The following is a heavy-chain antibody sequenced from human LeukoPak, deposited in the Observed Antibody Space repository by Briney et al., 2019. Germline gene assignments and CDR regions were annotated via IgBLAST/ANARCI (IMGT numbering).Heavy chain of an antibody. Sequence: GGSLRLSCAASGFTFSSYSMNWVRQAPGKGLEWVSSISSSSSYIYYADSMKGRFTISRDNARNSLSLQMNSLRAEDTAVYYCAARDSYGSGSYPIDYWGQGTLVTVSS. CDR1: GFTFSSYS. V-gene: IGHV3-21*01. CDR3: AARDSYGSGSYPIDY. J-gene: IGHJ4*02. D-gene: IGHD3-10*01. CDR2: ISSSSSYI.